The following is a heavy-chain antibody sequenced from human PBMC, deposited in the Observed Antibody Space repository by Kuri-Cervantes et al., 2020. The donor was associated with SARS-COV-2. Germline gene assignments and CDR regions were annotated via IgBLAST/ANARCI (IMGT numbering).Heavy chain of an antibody. CDR1: GFTFSSYW. CDR2: INSDGSST. CDR3: AREGDGYNWLHYYYYMDV. V-gene: IGHV3-74*01. J-gene: IGHJ6*03. Sequence: ETLSLTCAASGFTFSSYWMHWVRQAPGKGLVWVSRINSDGSSTSYADSVKGRFTISRDNAKNTLYLQMNSLRAEDTAVYYCAREGDGYNWLHYYYYMDVWGKGTTVTVSS. D-gene: IGHD5-24*01.